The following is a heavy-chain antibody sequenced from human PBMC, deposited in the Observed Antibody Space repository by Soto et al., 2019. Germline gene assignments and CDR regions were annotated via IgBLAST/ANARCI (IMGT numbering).Heavy chain of an antibody. J-gene: IGHJ6*03. D-gene: IGHD6-6*01. V-gene: IGHV3-23*01. CDR2: ISGSGGST. Sequence: GGSLRLSCAASGFTFSSYAMSWVRQAPGKGLEWVSAISGSGGSTYYADSVKGRFTISRDNSKNTLYLQMNSLRAEDTAVYYCAKAGQLVLLEHQDYYYYMDVWGKGTTVTVSS. CDR3: AKAGQLVLLEHQDYYYYMDV. CDR1: GFTFSSYA.